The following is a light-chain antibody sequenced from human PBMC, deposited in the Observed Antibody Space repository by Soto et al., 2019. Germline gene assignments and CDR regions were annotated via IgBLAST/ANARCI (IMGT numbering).Light chain of an antibody. V-gene: IGKV1-6*01. J-gene: IGKJ1*01. CDR2: AAS. CDR1: QSISSD. Sequence: AIQMTQSPSTLPASVGDRVTITCRASQSISSDLGWYQQKPGKAPNLLIYAASSIRGGVPSRFSGSGSDTDFTLTISSLQPEDFAAYYCLQHHNWPRTFGQGTKVDIK. CDR3: LQHHNWPRT.